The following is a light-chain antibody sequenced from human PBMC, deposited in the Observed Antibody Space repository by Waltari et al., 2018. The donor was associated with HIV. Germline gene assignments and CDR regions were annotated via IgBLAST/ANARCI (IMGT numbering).Light chain of an antibody. J-gene: IGLJ3*02. CDR3: AAWDDSLSGWV. CDR2: RNS. CDR1: SSNIGDNY. Sequence: QSALTQPPSTSGTPGQTVTIPCSGSSSNIGDNYVSWYQQLPGTDPNLIISRNSQRPSGVRDRFAGSKSGTSASLAINDLRSEDEAEYHCAAWDDSLSGWVFGGGTNLTVL. V-gene: IGLV1-47*01.